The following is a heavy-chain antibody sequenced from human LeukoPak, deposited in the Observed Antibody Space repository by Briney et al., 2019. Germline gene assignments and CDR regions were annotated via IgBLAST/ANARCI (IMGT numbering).Heavy chain of an antibody. CDR2: ISYDGSNK. D-gene: IGHD3-10*01. V-gene: IGHV3-30-3*01. J-gene: IGHJ5*02. Sequence: GGSLRLSCAASGFTFSSYAIHWVRQAPGKGLEWVAVISYDGSNKYCADSVKGRFTISRDNSKNTLYLQMNSLRAEDTAVYYCAKAADLLLWFGELLSLFDPWGQGTLVTVSS. CDR1: GFTFSSYA. CDR3: AKAADLLLWFGELLSLFDP.